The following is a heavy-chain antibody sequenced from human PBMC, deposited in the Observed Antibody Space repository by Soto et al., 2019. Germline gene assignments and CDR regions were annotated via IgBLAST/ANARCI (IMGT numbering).Heavy chain of an antibody. CDR2: IWYDGSKT. V-gene: IGHV3-33*01. Sequence: GGSLRLSCAASGFTFRSYGMHWVRQTPGKGLEWVVVIWYDGSKTYYPDSVKGRFTISKDFSKNTLYLQMNSLRVEDTAVYYCARDPSSTDYHFDYWGQGTLVTVSS. J-gene: IGHJ4*02. CDR1: GFTFRSYG. CDR3: ARDPSSTDYHFDY. D-gene: IGHD2-2*01.